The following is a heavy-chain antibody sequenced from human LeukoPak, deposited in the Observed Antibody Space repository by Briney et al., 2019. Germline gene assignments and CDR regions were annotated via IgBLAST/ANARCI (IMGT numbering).Heavy chain of an antibody. CDR1: GFTFDNYA. CDR3: ARDLFWATNDAFDI. CDR2: ISFDGNQE. J-gene: IGHJ3*02. D-gene: IGHD5-12*01. V-gene: IGHV3-30-3*01. Sequence: GGPLRLSCEASGFTFDNYAMHWVRQAPGRRLEWVAVISFDGNQEYYPDSVKGRFTISRDNSKNTLYLQMNGLKTEDTAVYYCARDLFWATNDAFDIWGQGTMVTVSS.